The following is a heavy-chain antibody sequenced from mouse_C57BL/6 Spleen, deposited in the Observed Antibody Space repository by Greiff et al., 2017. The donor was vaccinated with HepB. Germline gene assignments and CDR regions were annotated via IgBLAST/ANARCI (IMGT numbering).Heavy chain of an antibody. V-gene: IGHV14-4*01. J-gene: IGHJ4*01. CDR3: TSGRLRRGDYYAMDY. CDR1: GFNIKDDY. D-gene: IGHD2-4*01. Sequence: EVKLQESGAELVRPGASVKLSCTASGFNIKDDYMHWVKQRPEQGLEWIGWIDPENGDTEYASKFQGKATITADTSSNTAYLQLSSLTSEDTAVYYCTSGRLRRGDYYAMDYWGQGTSVTVSS. CDR2: IDPENGDT.